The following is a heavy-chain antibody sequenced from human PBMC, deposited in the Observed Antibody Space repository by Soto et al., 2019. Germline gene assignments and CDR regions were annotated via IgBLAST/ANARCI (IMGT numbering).Heavy chain of an antibody. CDR2: IYYSGST. Sequence: PSETLSLTCTVSGGSISSGGHYWSWIRQHPGKGLEWIGYIYYSGSTYYNPSLKSRVTISVDTSKNQFSLKLSSVTAADTAVYYCAREKAERYFDWLFPYNGMDVWGQGTTVTVSS. V-gene: IGHV4-31*03. CDR1: GGSISSGGHY. CDR3: AREKAERYFDWLFPYNGMDV. J-gene: IGHJ6*02. D-gene: IGHD3-9*01.